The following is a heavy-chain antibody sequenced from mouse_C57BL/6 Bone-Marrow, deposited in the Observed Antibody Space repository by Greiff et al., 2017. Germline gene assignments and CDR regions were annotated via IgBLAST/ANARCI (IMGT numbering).Heavy chain of an antibody. CDR1: GYTFTSYW. J-gene: IGHJ4*01. Sequence: QVQLQQPGTELVKPGASVKLSCKASGYTFTSYWMHWVKQRPGQGLEWIGNINPSNGGTNYNEKFKSKATLTVDKSSSTAYMQLSSLTSEDAAVYYCARTGYSKRAMDYWGQGTSVTVSS. V-gene: IGHV1-53*01. D-gene: IGHD2-5*01. CDR3: ARTGYSKRAMDY. CDR2: INPSNGGT.